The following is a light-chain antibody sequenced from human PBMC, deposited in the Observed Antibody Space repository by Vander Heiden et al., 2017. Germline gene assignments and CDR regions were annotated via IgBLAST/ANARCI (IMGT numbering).Light chain of an antibody. CDR1: SSDVGSSNL. J-gene: IGLJ1*01. Sequence: QSALPQPASVSGCLGQSVDHSCTGASSDVGSSNLFSWYQQHPGKALNLMIYESNKRPSRVSNRFSASKSRNTASLTISERQAEDEADYFGCAYAGSSNLVFGTGTKVTVL. CDR2: ESN. V-gene: IGLV2-23*01. CDR3: CAYAGSSNLV.